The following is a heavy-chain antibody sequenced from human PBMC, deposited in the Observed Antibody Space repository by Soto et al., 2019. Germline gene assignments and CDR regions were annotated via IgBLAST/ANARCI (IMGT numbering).Heavy chain of an antibody. CDR2: ISAYNGNT. CDR1: GYTFTSYG. J-gene: IGHJ4*02. V-gene: IGHV1-18*01. Sequence: VKLSCKASGYTFTSYGISWVRQAPGQGLEWMGWISAYNGNTNYAQKLQGRVTMATDTSTSTAYMELRSLRSDDTAVYYCARWNAMLRGVDYWGQGTLVTVSS. CDR3: ARWNAMLRGVDY. D-gene: IGHD3-10*01.